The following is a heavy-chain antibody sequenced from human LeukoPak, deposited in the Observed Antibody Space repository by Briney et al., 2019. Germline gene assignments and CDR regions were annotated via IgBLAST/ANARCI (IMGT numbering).Heavy chain of an antibody. V-gene: IGHV3-9*01. CDR2: ITWNSGNI. CDR3: AKDTGYTRTDYYYGMDV. D-gene: IGHD2-2*02. J-gene: IGHJ6*02. CDR1: GFIFDDYA. Sequence: GGSLRLSCAASGFIFDDYAMNWVRQAPGKGLEWVSSITWNSGNIVYADSVKGRFTISRDNAKSSLYLQMNSLRAEDTALYYCAKDTGYTRTDYYYGMDVWGQGTTVTVSS.